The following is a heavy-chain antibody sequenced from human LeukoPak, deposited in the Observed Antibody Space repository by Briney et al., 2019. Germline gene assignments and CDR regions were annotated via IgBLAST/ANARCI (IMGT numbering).Heavy chain of an antibody. J-gene: IGHJ3*02. Sequence: GGSLRLSCAASEFSFSSHSMNWVRQAPGKGLERVSTINSSGDYTCYADSVKGRFTISRDNAKNSLYLQMNSLRAEDTAVYYCARDGMITAYAFDIWGQGTMVTVSS. D-gene: IGHD3-16*01. CDR1: EFSFSSHS. CDR3: ARDGMITAYAFDI. CDR2: INSSGDYT. V-gene: IGHV3-21*01.